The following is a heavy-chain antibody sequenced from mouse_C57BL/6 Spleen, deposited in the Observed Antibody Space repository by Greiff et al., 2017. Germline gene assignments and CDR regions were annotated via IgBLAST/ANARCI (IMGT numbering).Heavy chain of an antibody. CDR3: AREDGPFDY. J-gene: IGHJ2*01. V-gene: IGHV5-16*01. Sequence: EVKLVESEGGLVQPGSSMKLSCTASGFTFSDYYMAWVRQVPEKGLEWVANINYDGSSTYYLDSLKSRFIISRDNAKNILYLQMSSLKSEDTATYYCAREDGPFDYWGQGTTLTVSS. CDR1: GFTFSDYY. D-gene: IGHD1-2*01. CDR2: INYDGSST.